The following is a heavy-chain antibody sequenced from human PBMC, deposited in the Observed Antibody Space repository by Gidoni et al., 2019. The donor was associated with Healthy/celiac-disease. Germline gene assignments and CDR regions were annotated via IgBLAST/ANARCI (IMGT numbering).Heavy chain of an antibody. J-gene: IGHJ5*02. V-gene: IGHV3-30*18. Sequence: QVQLVESGGGVVQPGRSLRLSCAASGFTFSSYGMHWVRQAPAKGLEWVAVISYDGSNKYYADSVKGRFTISRDNSKNTLYLQMNSLRAEDTAVYYCAKDRLAAAGHNWFDPWGQGTLVTVSS. CDR3: AKDRLAAAGHNWFDP. CDR2: ISYDGSNK. D-gene: IGHD6-13*01. CDR1: GFTFSSYG.